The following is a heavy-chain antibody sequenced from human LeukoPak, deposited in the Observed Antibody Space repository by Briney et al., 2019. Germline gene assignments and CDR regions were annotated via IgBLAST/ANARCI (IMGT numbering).Heavy chain of an antibody. Sequence: ASVKVSCKASGYTFTGYYMHWVRQAPGHGLEWMGWTNPNSGCTNYAQKFQGRVTMTRDTSISTAYMELSRLRSDDTAVYYCARDAGFAIHLWLGEIDYGMDVWGQGTTVSVSS. J-gene: IGHJ6*02. CDR3: ARDAGFAIHLWLGEIDYGMDV. V-gene: IGHV1-2*02. CDR1: GYTFTGYY. D-gene: IGHD5-18*01. CDR2: TNPNSGCT.